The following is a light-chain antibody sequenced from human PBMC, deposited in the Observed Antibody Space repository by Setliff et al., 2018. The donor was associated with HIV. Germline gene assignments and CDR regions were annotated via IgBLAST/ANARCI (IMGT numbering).Light chain of an antibody. V-gene: IGLV2-23*02. CDR2: EVT. CDR3: CSYAGSSTLEV. CDR1: SSDVGSYNF. Sequence: QSALTQPASVSGSPGQSITISCTGTSSDVGSYNFVSWYQQHPGKAPKLMIYEVTKRPSGVSNRFPASKSGNTASLTISGLQPEDEADYYCCSYAGSSTLEVFGAGTKVTVL. J-gene: IGLJ1*01.